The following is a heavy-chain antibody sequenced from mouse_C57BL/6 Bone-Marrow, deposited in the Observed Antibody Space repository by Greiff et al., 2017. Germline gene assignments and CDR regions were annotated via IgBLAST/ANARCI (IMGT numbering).Heavy chain of an antibody. CDR1: GFSLTSYG. J-gene: IGHJ2*01. D-gene: IGHD2-2*01. Sequence: QVQLQQSGPGLVQPSQSLSITCTVSGFSLTSYGVHWVRQSPGKGLEWLGVIWSGGSTDYNAAFISSLSISKDNYKSQVFFKMISLQADDTAIYYCARNFGYDEGYYFDYWGQGTTLTVSS. CDR2: IWSGGST. CDR3: ARNFGYDEGYYFDY. V-gene: IGHV2-2*01.